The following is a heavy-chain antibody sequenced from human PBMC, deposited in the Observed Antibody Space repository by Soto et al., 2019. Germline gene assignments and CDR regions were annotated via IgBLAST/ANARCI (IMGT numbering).Heavy chain of an antibody. V-gene: IGHV3-48*02. CDR2: ISSSSSTI. CDR3: SRDAGYSYGPFDY. D-gene: IGHD5-18*01. CDR1: GFTFGSYS. J-gene: IGHJ4*02. Sequence: GGSLRLSCAASGFTFGSYSMNWVRQAPGKGLEWVSYISSSSSTIYYADSVKGRFTISRDNAKNSLYLQMNSLRDEDTAVYYFSRDAGYSYGPFDYWGQGTLVPVSS.